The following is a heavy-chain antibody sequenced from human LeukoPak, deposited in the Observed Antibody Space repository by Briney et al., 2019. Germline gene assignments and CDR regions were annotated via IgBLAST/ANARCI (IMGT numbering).Heavy chain of an antibody. CDR1: GFTFTSYG. D-gene: IGHD5-12*01. CDR2: IWYDGSNK. Sequence: GGSLRLSCEVSGFTFTSYGMHWVRQAPGKGLEWVADIWYDGSNKYYADSVKGRFTISRDNSKNTVFLQMTSLRADDTAVYYCARAYSGYSARGFDYWGQGTLVSVSS. V-gene: IGHV3-33*01. CDR3: ARAYSGYSARGFDY. J-gene: IGHJ4*02.